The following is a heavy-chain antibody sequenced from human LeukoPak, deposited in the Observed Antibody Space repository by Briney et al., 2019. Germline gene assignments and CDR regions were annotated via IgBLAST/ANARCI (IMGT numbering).Heavy chain of an antibody. D-gene: IGHD2-2*01. J-gene: IGHJ5*02. CDR2: IYYSGST. CDR1: GGSISSYY. CDR3: ARHFHLWAAAKNWFDP. Sequence: PSETLSLTCTVSGGSISSYYWGWIRQPPGKGLEWIGSIYYSGSTYYNPSLKSRVTISVDTSKNQFSLKLSSVTAADTAVYYCARHFHLWAAAKNWFDPWGQGTLVTVSS. V-gene: IGHV4-39*01.